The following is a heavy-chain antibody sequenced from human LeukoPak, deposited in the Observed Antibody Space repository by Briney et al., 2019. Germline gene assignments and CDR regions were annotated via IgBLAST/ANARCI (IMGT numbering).Heavy chain of an antibody. D-gene: IGHD3-10*01. CDR3: ASHRRSHGSEY. CDR1: GGSFEHYF. J-gene: IGHJ4*02. V-gene: IGHV4-59*07. Sequence: SDTLSLTCSVSGGSFEHYFWSWIRQPPGKGLEWIGYVYYSGSTDYSPSLKSRLTISADTSKNQFSLKLSSVTAADTAVYYCASHRRSHGSEYWGQGTLVTVSS. CDR2: VYYSGST.